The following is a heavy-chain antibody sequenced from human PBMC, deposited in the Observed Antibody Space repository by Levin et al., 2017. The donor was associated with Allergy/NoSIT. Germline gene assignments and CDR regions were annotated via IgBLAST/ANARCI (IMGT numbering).Heavy chain of an antibody. V-gene: IGHV1-69*01. J-gene: IGHJ5*02. Sequence: KISCKASGGTFSSYAISWVRQAPGQGLEWMGGIIPIFGTANYAQKFQGRVTITADESTSTAYMELSSLRSEDTAVYYCAILGYCSSTSCYGSGREGNWFDPWGQGTLVTVSS. CDR2: IIPIFGTA. CDR3: AILGYCSSTSCYGSGREGNWFDP. CDR1: GGTFSSYA. D-gene: IGHD2-2*01.